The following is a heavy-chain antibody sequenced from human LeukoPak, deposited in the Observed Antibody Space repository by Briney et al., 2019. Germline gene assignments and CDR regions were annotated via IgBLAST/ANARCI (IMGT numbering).Heavy chain of an antibody. CDR2: ISASGGST. V-gene: IGHV3-23*01. CDR1: GFTFGSYA. D-gene: IGHD3-16*01. Sequence: GGSLRLSCAASGFTFGSYAMSWVRQAPGKGLEWVSAISASGGSTYYADSVKGRFTISRDNSMDTLYLQMNSLRAGDTAVYYRAKGSTPEGELRHDYWGQGTLVTVSS. CDR3: AKGSTPEGELRHDY. J-gene: IGHJ4*02.